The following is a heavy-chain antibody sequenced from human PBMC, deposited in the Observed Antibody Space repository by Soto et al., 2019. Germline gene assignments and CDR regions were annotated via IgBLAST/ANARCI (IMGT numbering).Heavy chain of an antibody. CDR3: AREGVSLYGMDV. V-gene: IGHV4-61*08. Sequence: PSETLSLTCTVSGGSISSGGYYWSWIRQHPGKGLEWIGYISYDGNTNYNPSLESRLTISIHTSKTQFSLKLSSVTAADTAVYYCAREGVSLYGMDVWGQGTTVTVSS. CDR2: ISYDGNT. D-gene: IGHD3-16*01. J-gene: IGHJ6*02. CDR1: GGSISSGGYY.